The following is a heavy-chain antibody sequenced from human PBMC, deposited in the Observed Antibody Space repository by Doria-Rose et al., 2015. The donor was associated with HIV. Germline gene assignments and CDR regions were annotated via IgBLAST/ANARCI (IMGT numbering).Heavy chain of an antibody. Sequence: VKVSCKASGYTFTSYGITWVRQAPGQGLEWMGWISANTGQTNYAQTLQGRVTMTTDTSTRTAYMQLTNLRSDDTAVYYCARGGMGGMDVWGQGTTVTVSS. CDR3: ARGGMGGMDV. D-gene: IGHD3-16*01. V-gene: IGHV1-18*01. CDR1: GYTFTSYG. CDR2: ISANTGQT. J-gene: IGHJ6*02.